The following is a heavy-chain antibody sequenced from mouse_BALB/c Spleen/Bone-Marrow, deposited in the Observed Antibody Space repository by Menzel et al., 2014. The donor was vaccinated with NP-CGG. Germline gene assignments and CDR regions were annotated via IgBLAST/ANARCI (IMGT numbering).Heavy chain of an antibody. J-gene: IGHJ4*01. CDR3: ARGDYYRSPMDY. Sequence: LQESGPELVKPGSSVRISCKASCYTFTSYYIHWVKQRPGQGLEWIGWIYPGNVNTNYNEKFEDKATLTADKSSSTAYMHLSSLTSEDSAVYFCARGDYYRSPMDYWGQGTSVTVSS. CDR1: CYTFTSYY. D-gene: IGHD2-14*01. CDR2: IYPGNVNT. V-gene: IGHV1S56*01.